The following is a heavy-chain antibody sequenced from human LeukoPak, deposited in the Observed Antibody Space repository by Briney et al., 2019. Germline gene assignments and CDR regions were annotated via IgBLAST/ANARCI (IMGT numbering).Heavy chain of an antibody. CDR2: INPNSGGT. Sequence: GASVKVSCKASGYTFTGYYMHWVRQAPGQGLEWMGWINPNSGGTNYAQKFQGRVTMTRDTSISTAYMELSRLRSDDTAVYYCASLFQFTGLVPVDYWGQGTLVTVSS. CDR1: GYTFTGYY. CDR3: ASLFQFTGLVPVDY. V-gene: IGHV1-2*02. J-gene: IGHJ4*02. D-gene: IGHD2-21*01.